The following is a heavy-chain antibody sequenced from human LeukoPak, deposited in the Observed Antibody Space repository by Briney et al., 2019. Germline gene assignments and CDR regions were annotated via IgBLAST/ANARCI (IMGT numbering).Heavy chain of an antibody. Sequence: GGSLRLSCAASGFTFSSYEMNWGRQAPGKGLEWVSDISSSGSTIYYADSLKGRFTISRDNAKTSLYLQMNSLRAEDTAVYYCAELGITMIGGVWGKGTTVTISS. CDR1: GFTFSSYE. CDR3: AELGITMIGGV. D-gene: IGHD3-10*02. J-gene: IGHJ6*04. CDR2: ISSSGSTI. V-gene: IGHV3-48*03.